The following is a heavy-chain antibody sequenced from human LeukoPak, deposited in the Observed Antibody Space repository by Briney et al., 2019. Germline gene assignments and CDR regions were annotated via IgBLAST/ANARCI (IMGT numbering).Heavy chain of an antibody. CDR1: GFTFDDYA. D-gene: IGHD2-2*01. CDR2: ISWNSGSI. Sequence: PGRSLRLSCAASGFTFDDYAMHWVRQAPGKVLEWVSGISWNSGSIGYADSVKGRFTISRDNAKNSLYLQMNSLRAEDTALYYCAKDKAATPYNWFDPWGQGTLVTVSS. CDR3: AKDKAATPYNWFDP. J-gene: IGHJ5*02. V-gene: IGHV3-9*01.